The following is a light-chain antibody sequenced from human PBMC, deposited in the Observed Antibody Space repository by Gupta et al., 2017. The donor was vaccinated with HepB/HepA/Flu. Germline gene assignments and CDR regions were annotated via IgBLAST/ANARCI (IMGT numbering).Light chain of an antibody. CDR1: QSISSY. V-gene: IGKV1-39*01. J-gene: IGKJ4*01. CDR3: QQSYSIPLT. CDR2: AAS. Sequence: GDRVTITCRASQSISSYLNWYQQKPGKAPKLLIYAASSLQSGVPSRFSGSGSGTDFTLTISSLQPEDFATYYCQQSYSIPLTFGGGTKVEIK.